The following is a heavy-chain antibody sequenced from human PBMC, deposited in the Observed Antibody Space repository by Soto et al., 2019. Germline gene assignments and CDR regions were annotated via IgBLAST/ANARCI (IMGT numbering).Heavy chain of an antibody. CDR1: GASISSYY. J-gene: IGHJ4*02. V-gene: IGHV4-59*03. D-gene: IGHD6-19*01. CDR3: AITTGWPGLDY. Sequence: VQLQESGPGLVKPWETLSLTCTVSGASISSYYCNWIRQPPGKGLEWIGYMSNSGGANYDPSLKSRVTISLDTSKNQFSLKLTSVTAADTAVYFCAITTGWPGLDYWGQGTLVTVSS. CDR2: MSNSGGA.